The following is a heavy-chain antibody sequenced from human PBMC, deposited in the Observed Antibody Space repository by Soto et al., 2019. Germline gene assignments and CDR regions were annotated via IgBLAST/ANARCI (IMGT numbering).Heavy chain of an antibody. V-gene: IGHV1-2*04. Sequence: ASVKVSCKASGYSVTDYHIHGVRQAPGQGLEWLGRINPKSGGTSTAQKFQGWVTMTRDRSISTVYMELTRLRSDDTAVYFCARGHSTDCSNGVCSFFYNHEMDVWGQGTTVTVSS. J-gene: IGHJ6*02. CDR3: ARGHSTDCSNGVCSFFYNHEMDV. CDR1: GYSVTDYH. D-gene: IGHD2-8*01. CDR2: INPKSGGT.